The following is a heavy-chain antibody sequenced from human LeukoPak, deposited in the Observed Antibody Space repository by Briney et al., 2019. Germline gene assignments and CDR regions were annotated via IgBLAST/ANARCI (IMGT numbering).Heavy chain of an antibody. V-gene: IGHV1-69*13. D-gene: IGHD6-6*01. J-gene: IGHJ4*02. CDR1: GGTFSSYA. CDR2: IIPIFGTA. Sequence: VASVKVSCKASGGTFSSYAISWVRQAPGQGLEWMGGIIPIFGTANYAQKFQGRVTITADESTSTAYMELSSLRSEDTAVYYCASFWGYSSSSTIVDYWGQGTLVTVSS. CDR3: ASFWGYSSSSTIVDY.